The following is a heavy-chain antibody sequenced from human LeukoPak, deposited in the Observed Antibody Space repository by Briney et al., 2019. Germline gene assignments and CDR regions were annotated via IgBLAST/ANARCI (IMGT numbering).Heavy chain of an antibody. CDR3: ARGRGYSYGYRGYYFDY. J-gene: IGHJ4*02. D-gene: IGHD5-18*01. Sequence: SETLSFTCTVSGGSISSYYWSWIRQPPGKGLEWIGYIYYSGSTNYNPSIKSRVTISVDTSKNQFSLKLSSVTAADTAVYYCARGRGYSYGYRGYYFDYWGQGTLVTVSS. CDR1: GGSISSYY. V-gene: IGHV4-59*01. CDR2: IYYSGST.